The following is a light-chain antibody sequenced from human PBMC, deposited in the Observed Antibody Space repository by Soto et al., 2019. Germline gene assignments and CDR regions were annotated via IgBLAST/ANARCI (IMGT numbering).Light chain of an antibody. J-gene: IGKJ2*01. V-gene: IGKV3-20*01. CDR2: GAS. CDR1: QVIGSRY. Sequence: EMVMTQSPGTLSLSPGERATISCRASQVIGSRYLAWYHQKSGQAPRLLIYGASSRAPGIPDRFSGSGSGTDFTLTISRLEPEDFGVYYCQQFGSSIPHTFGQGTKLEIK. CDR3: QQFGSSIPHT.